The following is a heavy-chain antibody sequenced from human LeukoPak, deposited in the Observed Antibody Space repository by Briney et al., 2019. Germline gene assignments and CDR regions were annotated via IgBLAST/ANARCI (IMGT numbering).Heavy chain of an antibody. CDR1: GGTFSSYA. V-gene: IGHV1-69*13. J-gene: IGHJ4*02. CDR2: IIPIFGTA. CDR3: ARDPRGFWSGYELDY. Sequence: SVKVSCKASGGTFSSYAISWVRQAPGQGLEWMGGIIPIFGTANYARKFQGRVTITADESTSTAYMELSSLRSEDTAVYYCARDPRGFWSGYELDYWGQGTLVTVSS. D-gene: IGHD3-3*01.